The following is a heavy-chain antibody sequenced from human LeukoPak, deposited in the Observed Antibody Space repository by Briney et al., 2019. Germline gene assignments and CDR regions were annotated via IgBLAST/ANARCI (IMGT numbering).Heavy chain of an antibody. CDR3: ARQRIAPGPSDS. CDR1: GATISRSGDH. J-gene: IGHJ4*02. V-gene: IGHV4-39*01. Sequence: SETLSTTCTVTGATISRSGDHCVWIRQSPGKRLEWIGSIYYSGSTYFNPSLKSRVTMSVDTSKNHFSLKLTSVPDGDTAVYYCARQRIAPGPSDSCGQGTLVTVSS. CDR2: IYYSGST.